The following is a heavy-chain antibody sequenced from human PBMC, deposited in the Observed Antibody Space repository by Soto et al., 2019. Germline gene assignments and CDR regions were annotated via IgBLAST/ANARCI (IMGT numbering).Heavy chain of an antibody. Sequence: SETLSLTCAVYGGSFSGYYWSWIRQPPGKGLEWIGEINHSGSTNYNPSLKSRVTISVDTSKNQFSLTLSSVTAADTAVYYCARDHYGDYVEPFDYWGQGTLVTVSS. J-gene: IGHJ4*02. CDR1: GGSFSGYY. D-gene: IGHD4-17*01. CDR2: INHSGST. CDR3: ARDHYGDYVEPFDY. V-gene: IGHV4-34*01.